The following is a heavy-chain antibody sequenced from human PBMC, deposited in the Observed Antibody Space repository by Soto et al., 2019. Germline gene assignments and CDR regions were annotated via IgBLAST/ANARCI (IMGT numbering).Heavy chain of an antibody. CDR3: AKDPSDFWSGFGGFYY. D-gene: IGHD3-3*01. CDR2: IWYDGSNK. Sequence: WGSLRLSCAASEFTFSSYGMHWVRQAPGKGLEWVAVIWYDGSNKYYADSVYGRFTISRDNSKNTLYLQMNSLRAEDTAVYYCAKDPSDFWSGFGGFYYWGQGTLVTVSS. V-gene: IGHV3-33*06. CDR1: EFTFSSYG. J-gene: IGHJ4*02.